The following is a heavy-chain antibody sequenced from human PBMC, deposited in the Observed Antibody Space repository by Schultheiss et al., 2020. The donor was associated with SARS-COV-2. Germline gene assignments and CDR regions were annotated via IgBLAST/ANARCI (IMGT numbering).Heavy chain of an antibody. V-gene: IGHV4-59*08. Sequence: GSLRLSCTVSGGSISSYYWSWIRQPPGKGLEWIGYIYYSGSTYYNPSLKSRVTISVDTSKNQFSLKLSSVTAADTAVYYCARQYYYYYYMDVWGKGTTVTVSS. CDR2: IYYSGST. J-gene: IGHJ6*03. CDR1: GGSISSYY. CDR3: ARQYYYYYYMDV.